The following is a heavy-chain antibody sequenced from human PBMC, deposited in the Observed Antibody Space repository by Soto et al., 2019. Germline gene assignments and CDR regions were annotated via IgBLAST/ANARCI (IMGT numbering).Heavy chain of an antibody. V-gene: IGHV3-23*01. J-gene: IGHJ5*02. CDR1: GFTFSSYA. CDR2: ISGSGCST. D-gene: IGHD1-1*01. CDR3: ARPTTGTTSWFDP. Sequence: GGSLRLSCAASGFTFSSYAMSWVRQAPGKGLEWVSAISGSGCSTYYADSVKGRFTISRDNSKNTLYLQMNSLRAEDSAVECGARPTTGTTSWFDPWGQGTLVTVSS.